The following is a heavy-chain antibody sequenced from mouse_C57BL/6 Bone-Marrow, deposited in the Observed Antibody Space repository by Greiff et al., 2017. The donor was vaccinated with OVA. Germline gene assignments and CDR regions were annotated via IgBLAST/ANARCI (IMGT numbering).Heavy chain of an antibody. Sequence: EVQVVESGEGLVKPGGSLKLSCAASGFTFSSYAMSWVRQTPEKRLEWVAYISSGGDYIYYADTVKGRFTISRDNARNTLYLQMSSLKSEDTAMYYCTSKGYSNYNYAMDYWGQGTSVTVSS. J-gene: IGHJ4*01. CDR1: GFTFSSYA. CDR2: ISSGGDYI. CDR3: TSKGYSNYNYAMDY. V-gene: IGHV5-9-1*02. D-gene: IGHD2-5*01.